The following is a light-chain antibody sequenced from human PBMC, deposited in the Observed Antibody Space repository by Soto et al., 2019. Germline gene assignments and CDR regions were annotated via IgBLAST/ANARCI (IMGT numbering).Light chain of an antibody. CDR2: EVN. CDR1: SNDIGIYNY. CDR3: SSYTSTSTV. J-gene: IGLJ2*01. Sequence: QSALTQPASVSGSPGQSISISCTGTSNDIGIYNYVSWYQQYPGKAPKLLIYEVNNRLSGVSNCFSGSKSGNTASLTISGLQAEDEAFYYCSSYTSTSTVFGGGTKLTVL. V-gene: IGLV2-14*01.